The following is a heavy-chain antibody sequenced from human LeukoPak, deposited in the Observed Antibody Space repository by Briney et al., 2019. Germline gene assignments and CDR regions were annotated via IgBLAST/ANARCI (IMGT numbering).Heavy chain of an antibody. J-gene: IGHJ5*02. V-gene: IGHV4-4*07. CDR3: ARGVNWIDP. CDR1: GGSISSYY. Sequence: PSETLSLTCTVSGGSISSYYWNWIRQPAGKGLEWIGRIYASGNTNYNPSLKSRVTVSTDTSKNQFSLKLDSVTAADTAVYYCARGVNWIDPWGQGTLVTVSS. D-gene: IGHD6-13*01. CDR2: IYASGNT.